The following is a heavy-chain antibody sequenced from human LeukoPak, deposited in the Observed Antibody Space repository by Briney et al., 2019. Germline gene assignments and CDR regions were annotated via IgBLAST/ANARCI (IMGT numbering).Heavy chain of an antibody. V-gene: IGHV1-2*02. CDR3: ASPPHYCSSTSCYHV. CDR2: INPNSGGT. Sequence: ASVKVSCKASGYTFTGYYMHWVRQAPGQGLEWMGWINPNSGGTNYAQKFQGRVTMTRDTSISTAYMELSRLRSDDTAVYYCASPPHYCSSTSCYHVWGQGTTVTVSS. D-gene: IGHD2-2*01. J-gene: IGHJ6*02. CDR1: GYTFTGYY.